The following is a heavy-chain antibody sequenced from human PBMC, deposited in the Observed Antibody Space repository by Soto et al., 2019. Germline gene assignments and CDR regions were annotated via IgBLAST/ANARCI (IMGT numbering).Heavy chain of an antibody. D-gene: IGHD1-26*01. CDR1: GFTFSDYY. Sequence: QVQLVESGGGLVKPGGSLRLSCAASGFTFSDYYMSWIRQAPGKGLEWVSYISSSSSYTNYADSVKGRFTISRDNAKSSLYLQMNSLRAEDTAVYYCARAVGATSPDYWGQGTLVTVSS. CDR2: ISSSSSYT. J-gene: IGHJ4*02. V-gene: IGHV3-11*05. CDR3: ARAVGATSPDY.